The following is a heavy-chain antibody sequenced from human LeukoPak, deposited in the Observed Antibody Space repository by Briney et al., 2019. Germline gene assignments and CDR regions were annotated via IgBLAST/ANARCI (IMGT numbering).Heavy chain of an antibody. V-gene: IGHV1-58*02. CDR3: ATEHPGYYKYNWFDP. CDR1: GFTFTSSA. D-gene: IGHD3-22*01. CDR2: IVVGSGNT. Sequence: SVKVSCKASGFTFTSSAMQWVRQARGQRLEWIGWIVVGSGNTNYAQKFQERVTITRDMSTSTAYMELSSLRSEDTAVYYCATEHPGYYKYNWFDPWGQGTLVTVSS. J-gene: IGHJ5*02.